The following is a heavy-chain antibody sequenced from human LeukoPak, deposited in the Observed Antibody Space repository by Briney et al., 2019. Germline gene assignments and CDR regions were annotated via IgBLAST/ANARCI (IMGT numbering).Heavy chain of an antibody. Sequence: SETLSLTCAVSGDSMTNYWSWIRQPAGQGLEWIGHIYVSGRTNYNPSFKSRVSMSIDTSKKQFSLSLTSVSAADTAVYFCARDRWELTPAKGWFDSWGQGTLVTVSS. CDR1: GDSMTNY. D-gene: IGHD1-26*01. J-gene: IGHJ5*01. CDR2: IYVSGRT. V-gene: IGHV4-4*07. CDR3: ARDRWELTPAKGWFDS.